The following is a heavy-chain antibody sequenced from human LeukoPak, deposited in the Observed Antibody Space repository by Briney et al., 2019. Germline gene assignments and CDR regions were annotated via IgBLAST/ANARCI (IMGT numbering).Heavy chain of an antibody. Sequence: AASVKVSCKASGYTFTSYGISWVRQAPGQGLEWMGWISAYNGNTNYAQKLQGRVTMTTDTSTSTAYMELRSLRSDDTAVYYCARDAAAAMSPHYYYYMDVWGKGTTVTVSS. CDR2: ISAYNGNT. J-gene: IGHJ6*03. D-gene: IGHD6-13*01. CDR1: GYTFTSYG. CDR3: ARDAAAAMSPHYYYYMDV. V-gene: IGHV1-18*01.